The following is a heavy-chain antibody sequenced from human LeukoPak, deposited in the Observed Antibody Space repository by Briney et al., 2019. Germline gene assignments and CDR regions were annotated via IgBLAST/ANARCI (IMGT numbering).Heavy chain of an antibody. CDR3: ARESSGYFY. D-gene: IGHD3-22*01. J-gene: IGHJ4*02. CDR1: GFNYSSYS. V-gene: IGHV3-21*01. CDR2: ISSSSSFR. Sequence: GGSLRLSCAASGFNYSSYSMNWVRQAPGKGLDWVSSISSSSSFRYYADSVKGRFIISRDNAKNSLYLQMHSLRAEDPAVYYSARESSGYFYWGQGTLVTVSS.